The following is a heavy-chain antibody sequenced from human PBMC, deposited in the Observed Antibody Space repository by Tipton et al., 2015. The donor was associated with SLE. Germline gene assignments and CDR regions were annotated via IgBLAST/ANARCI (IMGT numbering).Heavy chain of an antibody. CDR2: FHYGGST. J-gene: IGHJ4*02. V-gene: IGHV4-59*12. CDR3: ARDEYRYDTTGYHLLGHFDF. Sequence: GLVKPSETLSLTCTVSGGSISAYLWSWIRQPPGKGLEWIGSFHYGGSTDYNPSLKSRDTISVDTSKNQFSLNLSSVTAADTAVYYCARDEYRYDTTGYHLLGHFDFWGQGTLVTVSS. CDR1: GGSISAYL. D-gene: IGHD3-22*01.